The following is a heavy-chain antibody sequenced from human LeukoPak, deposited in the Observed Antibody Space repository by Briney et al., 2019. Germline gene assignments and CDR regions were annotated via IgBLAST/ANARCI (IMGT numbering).Heavy chain of an antibody. CDR1: SGSIRSSTVY. V-gene: IGHV4-61*01. J-gene: IGHJ4*02. CDR2: IYYSGST. CDR3: ARDPDY. Sequence: PSETLSLTCTVTSGSIRSSTVYWGWIRQHPGKGLEWIGYIYYSGSTNYNPSLKSRVTISVGTSKNQFSLKLSSVTAADTAVYYCARDPDYWGQGTLVTVSS.